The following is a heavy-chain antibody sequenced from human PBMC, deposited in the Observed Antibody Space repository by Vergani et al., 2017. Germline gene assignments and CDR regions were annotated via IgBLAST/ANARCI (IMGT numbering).Heavy chain of an antibody. CDR3: ARLSGGYYSGCKVHPLRTAFDV. J-gene: IGHJ3*01. CDR2: ISDRGNA. Sequence: QVQLQASGPGRVKPSQTLSLTCTMSGGSISAGYYFWSWIRQPAGKGLEWLGHISDRGNATHSPSLKTRVSMSVDTSKNQFSLTVTSVTAADTAIYFCARLSGGYYSGCKVHPLRTAFDVWGHGTVVTVSS. V-gene: IGHV4-61*02. D-gene: IGHD3-10*01. CDR1: GGSISAGYYF.